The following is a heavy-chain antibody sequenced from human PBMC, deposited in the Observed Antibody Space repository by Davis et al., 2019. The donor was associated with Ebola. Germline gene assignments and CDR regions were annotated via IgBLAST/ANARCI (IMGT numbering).Heavy chain of an antibody. J-gene: IGHJ6*02. V-gene: IGHV4-39*07. D-gene: IGHD3-10*01. CDR3: ARGLWFGELLYYYYGMDV. Sequence: MPSETLSLTCTVSAYSFSSYYWGWIRQPPGKGLEWIGSIYYSGSTYYNPSLKSRVTISVDTFKNQFSLKLSSVTAADTAVYYCARGLWFGELLYYYYGMDVWGQGTTVTVSS. CDR1: AYSFSSYY. CDR2: IYYSGST.